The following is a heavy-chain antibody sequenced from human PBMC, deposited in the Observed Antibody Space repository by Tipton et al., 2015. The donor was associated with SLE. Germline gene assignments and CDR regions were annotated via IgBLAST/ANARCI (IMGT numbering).Heavy chain of an antibody. J-gene: IGHJ6*02. Sequence: SLRLSCAASGFTFSSYAMHWVRQAPGKGLEWVAIISYDGSNKFYADSVKGRFTISRDNSKNTLYLQMTSLRSEDTAVYYCARGQEDYIWGNYRYYYYVMDVWGQGTTVTVSS. V-gene: IGHV3-30*04. CDR3: ARGQEDYIWGNYRYYYYVMDV. D-gene: IGHD3-16*02. CDR2: ISYDGSNK. CDR1: GFTFSSYA.